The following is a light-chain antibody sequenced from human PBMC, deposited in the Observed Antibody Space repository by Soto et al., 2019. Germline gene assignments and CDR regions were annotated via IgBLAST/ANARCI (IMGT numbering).Light chain of an antibody. Sequence: QSALTQPASVSGSPGQSITISCSGTSSDVGGYNYVSWYQQHPGKAPKLMIYEVSNRPSAVSHRFSGSKSGNTASLTISGLQAEDEADYYCNSYTSSGTLVFGTGTKLT. CDR1: SSDVGGYNY. CDR2: EVS. CDR3: NSYTSSGTLV. V-gene: IGLV2-14*01. J-gene: IGLJ1*01.